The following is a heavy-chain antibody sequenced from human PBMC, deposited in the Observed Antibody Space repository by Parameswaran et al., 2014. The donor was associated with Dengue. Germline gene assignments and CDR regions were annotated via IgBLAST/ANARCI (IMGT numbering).Heavy chain of an antibody. Sequence: GRQMPGKGLVWVSRISSDGSYTNYADSVKGRFSISRDNAKNTLYLQMNSLRAEDTAVYYCARDGGSSEVWGQGTLVTVSS. CDR3: ARDGGSSEV. CDR2: ISSDGSYT. D-gene: IGHD6-25*01. J-gene: IGHJ4*02. V-gene: IGHV3-74*01.